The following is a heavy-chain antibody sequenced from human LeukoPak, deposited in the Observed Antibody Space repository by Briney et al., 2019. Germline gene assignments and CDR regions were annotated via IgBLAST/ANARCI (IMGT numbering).Heavy chain of an antibody. V-gene: IGHV3-9*01. CDR1: GFTFDDYA. J-gene: IGHJ4*02. CDR2: ISWNSGSI. D-gene: IGHD1-26*01. CDR3: AKDEDFGLLPFDY. Sequence: GRSLRLSCAASGFTFDDYAMHWVRQAPGKGLEWVSGISWNSGSIGYADSVKGRFTISRDNAKNSLYLQMNSLRAEDTAVYYCAKDEDFGLLPFDYWGQGTLVTVSS.